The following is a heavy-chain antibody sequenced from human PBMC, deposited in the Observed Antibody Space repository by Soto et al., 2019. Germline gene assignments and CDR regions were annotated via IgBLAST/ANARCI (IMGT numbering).Heavy chain of an antibody. CDR1: GYTFTSYG. CDR3: ASDFGPTGYDILTGYPRFGY. V-gene: IGHV1-18*01. D-gene: IGHD3-9*01. J-gene: IGHJ4*02. CDR2: ISAYNGNT. Sequence: QVQLVQSGAEVKKPGASVKVSCKASGYTFTSYGISWVRQAPGQGLEWMGWISAYNGNTNYAQKLQGIDTMTTDTSTNTAYMELRSLRSDDTAVDYCASDFGPTGYDILTGYPRFGYWGQGTLVTVSS.